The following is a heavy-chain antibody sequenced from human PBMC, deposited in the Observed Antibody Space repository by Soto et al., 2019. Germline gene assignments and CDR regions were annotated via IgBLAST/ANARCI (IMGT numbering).Heavy chain of an antibody. J-gene: IGHJ6*02. Sequence: SETLSLTCTVSGGSIGTGGYSWNWIRQPPGKGLEWLGHIYHSGTSDYVPSLKSRLTISLDRSKNQFSLRLSSVTAADTAVYFCASKQRYFYGLDVWGQGTTAPVSS. CDR3: ASKQRYFYGLDV. CDR2: IYHSGTS. D-gene: IGHD6-25*01. V-gene: IGHV4-30-2*01. CDR1: GGSIGTGGYS.